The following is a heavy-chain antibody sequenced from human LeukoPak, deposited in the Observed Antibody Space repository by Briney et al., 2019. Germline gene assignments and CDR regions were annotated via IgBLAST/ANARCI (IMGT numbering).Heavy chain of an antibody. Sequence: PGGSLRLSCAASGFTFSSYAMSWVRQAPGKGLEWVSAISGSGGSTYYADSVKGRFTISRDNAKNSLYLQMNSPRAEDTAVYYCARDCGGGSCYGPYDAFDIWGQGTMVTVSS. V-gene: IGHV3-23*01. D-gene: IGHD2-15*01. CDR3: ARDCGGGSCYGPYDAFDI. CDR2: ISGSGGST. J-gene: IGHJ3*02. CDR1: GFTFSSYA.